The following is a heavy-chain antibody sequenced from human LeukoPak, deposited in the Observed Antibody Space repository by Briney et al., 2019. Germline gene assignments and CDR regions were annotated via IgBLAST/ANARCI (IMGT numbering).Heavy chain of an antibody. V-gene: IGHV3-21*04. CDR1: GFTFSSYS. Sequence: PGGSLRLSCAASGFTFSSYSMNWVRQAPGKGLEWVSSISSSSSYIYYVDSVKGRFTISRDNAHNSLYLQLNSLRVDDTAVYFCVRESSGTYYSPDSFDFWGQGTMVTVSS. J-gene: IGHJ3*01. CDR2: ISSSSSYI. CDR3: VRESSGTYYSPDSFDF. D-gene: IGHD3-10*01.